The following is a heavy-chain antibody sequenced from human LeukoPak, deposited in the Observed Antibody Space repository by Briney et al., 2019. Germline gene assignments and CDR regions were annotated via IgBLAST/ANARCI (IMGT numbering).Heavy chain of an antibody. Sequence: KSGGSLRLSCAASGFTFSSYSMNWVRQAPGKGLEWVSSISSSSSYIYYADSVKGRFTISRDNAKNSPYLQMNSLRAEDTAVYYCASWYYYDSSDAFDIWGQGTMVTVSS. CDR1: GFTFSSYS. D-gene: IGHD3-22*01. J-gene: IGHJ3*02. V-gene: IGHV3-21*01. CDR3: ASWYYYDSSDAFDI. CDR2: ISSSSSYI.